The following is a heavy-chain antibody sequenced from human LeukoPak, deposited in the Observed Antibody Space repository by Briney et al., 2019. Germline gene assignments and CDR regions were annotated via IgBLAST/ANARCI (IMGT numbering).Heavy chain of an antibody. Sequence: PSETLSLTCAVYGGSFSGYYWSWIRQPPGKGLEWIGEINHSGSTNYNPSLKSRVTISVDTSKNQFSLKLSSVTAADTAVYYCARHSGYYYARDAFDIWGRGTMVTVSS. CDR2: INHSGST. V-gene: IGHV4-34*01. CDR3: ARHSGYYYARDAFDI. D-gene: IGHD3-22*01. CDR1: GGSFSGYY. J-gene: IGHJ3*02.